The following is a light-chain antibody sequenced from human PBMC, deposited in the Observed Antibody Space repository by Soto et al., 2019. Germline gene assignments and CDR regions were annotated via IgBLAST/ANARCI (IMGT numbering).Light chain of an antibody. CDR2: DVS. CDR3: SSYSSTSTLL. V-gene: IGLV2-14*01. Sequence: QSALTQPASVSGSPGQSITISCTGTSSDVGGHKYVSWYQQHPGKAPKLIIYDVSYRFSGVSNRFSGSKSGNTASLTISGLQAEDEADYHCSSYSSTSTLLFGTGTRSPS. J-gene: IGLJ1*01. CDR1: SSDVGGHKY.